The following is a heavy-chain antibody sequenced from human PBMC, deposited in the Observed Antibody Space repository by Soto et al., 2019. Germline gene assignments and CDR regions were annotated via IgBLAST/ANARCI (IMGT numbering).Heavy chain of an antibody. Sequence: QVQLQESGPGLVKPSGTLSLTCAVSGGSISSSNWWSWVRQPPGKGLEWIGDIFHNGNTYSNPSLTGRVTMTVDKSKNKSSLNLNSVTAADTAVYYCASRTYAMDVWGQGTTVTVSS. J-gene: IGHJ6*02. CDR2: IFHNGNT. V-gene: IGHV4-4*02. CDR1: GGSISSSNW. CDR3: ASRTYAMDV.